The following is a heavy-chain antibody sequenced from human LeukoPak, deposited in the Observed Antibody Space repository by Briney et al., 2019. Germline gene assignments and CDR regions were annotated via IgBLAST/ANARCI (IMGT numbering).Heavy chain of an antibody. CDR1: GGSISSSEYY. CDR2: IHYSGST. V-gene: IGHV4-30-4*08. Sequence: SETLSLTCTVSGGSISSSEYYWSWIRQPPGKGLEWIGYIHYSGSTYYNPSLKSRVTISVDTSKNQFSLKLSSVTAADTAVYYCARLRYCSSTSCYFAFDIWGQGTMVTISS. CDR3: ARLRYCSSTSCYFAFDI. J-gene: IGHJ3*02. D-gene: IGHD2-2*01.